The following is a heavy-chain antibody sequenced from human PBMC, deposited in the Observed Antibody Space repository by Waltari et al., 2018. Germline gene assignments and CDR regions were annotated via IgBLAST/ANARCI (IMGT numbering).Heavy chain of an antibody. CDR3: ARVTKYCTNGVCYHYYYMDV. CDR2: ILPMFGTA. CDR1: GGTFSNYA. D-gene: IGHD2-8*01. V-gene: IGHV1-69*13. J-gene: IGHJ6*03. Sequence: QVQLVQSGAEVKKPGSSVKVSCKASGGTFSNYAITWVRQAPGQGLEWMGRILPMFGTANYAQNFQGRVTITADKSTSTGYMELSSLTSEDTAIYYCARVTKYCTNGVCYHYYYMDVWGKGTTVTISS.